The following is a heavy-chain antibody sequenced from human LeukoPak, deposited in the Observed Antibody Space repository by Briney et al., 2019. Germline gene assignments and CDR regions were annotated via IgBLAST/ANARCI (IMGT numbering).Heavy chain of an antibody. V-gene: IGHV4-38-2*02. CDR2: IYHSGST. CDR3: ARGYYDSSGYFLHAFDI. CDR1: GYSISSGYY. Sequence: SETLSLTCTVSGYSISSGYYWGWIRQPPGKGLEWIGSIYHSGSTYYNPSLKSRVTISVDTSKNQFPLKLSSVTAADTAVYYCARGYYDSSGYFLHAFDIWGQGTMVTVSS. D-gene: IGHD3-22*01. J-gene: IGHJ3*02.